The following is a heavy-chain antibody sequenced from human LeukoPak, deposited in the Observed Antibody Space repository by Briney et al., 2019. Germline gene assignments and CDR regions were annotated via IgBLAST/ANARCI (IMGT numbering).Heavy chain of an antibody. V-gene: IGHV4-61*02. CDR1: GGSISSDRFY. D-gene: IGHD3-16*01. Sequence: PSETLSLTCTVSGGSISSDRFYWTWVRQPAGKGLEWIGRIKSSNTNYNPSLKSRVSISLDTSTNQFYVKLSSLPAADTAVYYCARVPDWSYVPDYWGEGTLVTVSS. CDR3: ARVPDWSYVPDY. J-gene: IGHJ4*02. CDR2: IKSSNT.